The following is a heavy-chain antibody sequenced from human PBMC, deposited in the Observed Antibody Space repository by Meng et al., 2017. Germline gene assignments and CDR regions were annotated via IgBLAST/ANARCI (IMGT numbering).Heavy chain of an antibody. V-gene: IGHV1-3*01. CDR3: ARTLVDYGDYYGWYYGMDV. Sequence: ASVKVSCKASGYTFTSYAMHWVRQAPGQRLEWMGWINAGNGNTKYSQKFQGRVTITRDTSASTAYMELSSLRSEDTAVYYCARTLVDYGDYYGWYYGMDVWGQGTTVTVSS. J-gene: IGHJ6*02. CDR1: GYTFTSYA. CDR2: INAGNGNT. D-gene: IGHD4-17*01.